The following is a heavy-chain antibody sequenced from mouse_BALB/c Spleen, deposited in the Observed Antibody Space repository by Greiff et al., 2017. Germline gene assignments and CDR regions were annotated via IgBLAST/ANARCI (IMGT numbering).Heavy chain of an antibody. J-gene: IGHJ4*01. D-gene: IGHD2-14*01. CDR3: TRGRYDDAMDY. CDR2: IYPGNSDT. CDR1: GYSFTSYW. V-gene: IGHV1-5*01. Sequence: EVQRVESGTVLARPGASVKMSCKASGYSFTSYWMHWVKQRPGQGLEWIGAIYPGNSDTSYNQKFKGKAKLTAVTSASTAYMELSSLTNEDSAVYYCTRGRYDDAMDYWGQGTSVTVSS.